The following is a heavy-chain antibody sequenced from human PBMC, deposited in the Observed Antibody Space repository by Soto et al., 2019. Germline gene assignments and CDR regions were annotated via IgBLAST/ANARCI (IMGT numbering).Heavy chain of an antibody. CDR2: TYYKSRWYN. V-gene: IGHV6-1*01. CDR1: GDSVSSNSAG. D-gene: IGHD6-6*01. Sequence: SQTLSLTCAISGDSVSSNSAGWNWVRQTPSRGLEWLGRTYYKSRWYNNSAVSVKGRISINPDTSKNQFSLQLDSVTPEDTAIYYCAREVMGPSSSPWFDPWGQGTLVTVSS. J-gene: IGHJ5*02. CDR3: AREVMGPSSSPWFDP.